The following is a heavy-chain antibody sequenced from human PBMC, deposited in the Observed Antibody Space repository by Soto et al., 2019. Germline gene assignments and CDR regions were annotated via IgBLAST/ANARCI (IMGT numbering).Heavy chain of an antibody. D-gene: IGHD6-19*01. CDR1: GFTFSSYG. J-gene: IGHJ4*02. Sequence: GGSLRLSCAASGFTFSSYGMHWVRQAPGKGLEWVAVISYDGSNKYYADSVKGRFTISRDNSKNTLYLQMNSLRAEDTAVYYCAKDYNGRIAVAGTTYAWGQGTLVTVSS. CDR2: ISYDGSNK. CDR3: AKDYNGRIAVAGTTYA. V-gene: IGHV3-30*18.